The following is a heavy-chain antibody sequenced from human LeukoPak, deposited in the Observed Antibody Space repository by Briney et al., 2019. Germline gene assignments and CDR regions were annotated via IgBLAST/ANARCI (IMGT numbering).Heavy chain of an antibody. CDR3: ATVRRGSSGWYADV. D-gene: IGHD6-19*01. CDR1: GFTFRNYG. Sequence: GGSLRLSCVAFGFTFRNYGMQWVRQAPGKGLEWVAVIWYDGSQQNYADSMKGRFTISRDNSKSTLYLQMISLRAEDTAVYYCATVRRGSSGWYADVWGQGTTVTVSS. V-gene: IGHV3-33*01. J-gene: IGHJ6*02. CDR2: IWYDGSQQ.